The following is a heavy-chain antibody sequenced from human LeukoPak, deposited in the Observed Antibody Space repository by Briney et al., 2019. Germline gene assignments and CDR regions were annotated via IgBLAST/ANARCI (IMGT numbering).Heavy chain of an antibody. CDR2: ISAYNGNT. J-gene: IGHJ6*02. Sequence: ASVKVSCKASGYTFASYGISWVRQAPGQGLEWMGWISAYNGNTNYAQKLQGRVTMTTDTSTSTAYMELRSLRSDDTAVYYCARGAGQLVGGYYYYGMDVWGQGTTVTVSS. CDR1: GYTFASYG. D-gene: IGHD6-6*01. CDR3: ARGAGQLVGGYYYYGMDV. V-gene: IGHV1-18*01.